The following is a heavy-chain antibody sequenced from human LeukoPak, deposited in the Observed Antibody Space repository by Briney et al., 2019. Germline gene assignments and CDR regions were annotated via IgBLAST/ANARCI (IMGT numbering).Heavy chain of an antibody. CDR1: GFTFSSYG. CDR3: AKDAHSSSWYGNWLDP. J-gene: IGHJ5*02. Sequence: PGGSLRLSCAASGFTFSSYGMHWVRQTPGKGLEWVAVISYDGSNKYYADSMKGRFTISRDNSKNTLYLQMNSLRTEDTAVYYCAKDAHSSSWYGNWLDPWGQGTLVTVSS. V-gene: IGHV3-30*18. CDR2: ISYDGSNK. D-gene: IGHD6-13*01.